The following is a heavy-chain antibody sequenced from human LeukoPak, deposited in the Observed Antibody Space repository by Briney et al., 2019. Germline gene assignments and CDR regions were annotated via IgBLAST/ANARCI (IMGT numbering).Heavy chain of an antibody. J-gene: IGHJ4*02. CDR2: IASDGGAK. Sequence: GGSLRLSCVASGFSFSNHGMHWVRQAPGKGLEWVSVIASDGGAKFYADSVKGRSTLSRDNPKNMFFLQMNLLTVEDTAIYYCAREATWGQWYFDHWGQGTPVTVSS. CDR3: AREATWGQWYFDH. V-gene: IGHV3-30*03. D-gene: IGHD6-19*01. CDR1: GFSFSNHG.